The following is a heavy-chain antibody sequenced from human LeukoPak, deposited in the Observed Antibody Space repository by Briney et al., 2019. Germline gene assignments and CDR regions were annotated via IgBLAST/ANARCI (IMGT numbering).Heavy chain of an antibody. CDR2: ISWNSGSI. Sequence: PGRSLRLSCAASGVTFDDYAMHWVREAPGKGLEWVSGISWNSGSIGYADSVKGRFTISRDNAKNSLYLQMNSLRAEDTALYCCAKGDTMVLTDYYYGMDVWGQGTTVTVSS. V-gene: IGHV3-9*01. D-gene: IGHD4/OR15-4a*01. CDR1: GVTFDDYA. J-gene: IGHJ6*02. CDR3: AKGDTMVLTDYYYGMDV.